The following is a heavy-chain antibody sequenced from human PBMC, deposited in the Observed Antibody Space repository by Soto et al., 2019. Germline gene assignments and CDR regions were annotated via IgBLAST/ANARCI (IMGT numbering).Heavy chain of an antibody. CDR1: GGTFSSYA. D-gene: IGHD6-6*01. J-gene: IGHJ4*02. CDR3: ARDHPKLGRCFDY. Sequence: QVQLVQSGAEVKKPGSSVKVSCKASGGTFSSYAISWVRQAPGQGLEWMGGLIPSFGTANYAQMFQGRVTITADESTSTAYMELSSLISEDTAVYYCARDHPKLGRCFDYWGQGTLVTVSS. V-gene: IGHV1-69*01. CDR2: LIPSFGTA.